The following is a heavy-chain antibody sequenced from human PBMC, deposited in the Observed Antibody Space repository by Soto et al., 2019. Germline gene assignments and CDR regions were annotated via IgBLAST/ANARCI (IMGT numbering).Heavy chain of an antibody. CDR2: IYYSGST. Sequence: QVQLQESGPGLVKPSQTLSLTCTVSGGSISSGDYYWSWIRQPPGKGLEWIGYIYYSGSTYYNPSLKSRVTXXVXTXKNQFSLKLSSVTAADTAVYYCARDLAAAGVNYFDYWGQGTLVTVSS. D-gene: IGHD6-13*01. J-gene: IGHJ4*02. CDR1: GGSISSGDYY. CDR3: ARDLAAAGVNYFDY. V-gene: IGHV4-30-4*01.